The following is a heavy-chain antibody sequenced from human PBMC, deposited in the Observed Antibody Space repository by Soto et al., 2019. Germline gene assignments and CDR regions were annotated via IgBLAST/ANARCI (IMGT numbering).Heavy chain of an antibody. Sequence: ASVKVSCKASGYTFTSYAMHWVRQAPGQRLEWMGWINAGNGNTKYSQKFQGRVTITRDTSASTAYMELSSLRSEDTAVYYCAGDDIVLMVYASFRCHPWGKGTLGTVSS. J-gene: IGHJ5*02. D-gene: IGHD2-8*01. CDR2: INAGNGNT. CDR1: GYTFTSYA. V-gene: IGHV1-3*01. CDR3: AGDDIVLMVYASFRCHP.